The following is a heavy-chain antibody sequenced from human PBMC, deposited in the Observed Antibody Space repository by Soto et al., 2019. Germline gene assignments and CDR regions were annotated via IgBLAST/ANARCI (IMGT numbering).Heavy chain of an antibody. Sequence: PSETLALTCTVSGGSISSSSYYWGWIRQPPGKGLEWIGSIYYSGSTYYSPSLKSRVTISVDTSRNQFSLKLSSVTAADTAVYYCARQGLNVLRFLEWSPNWFDPWGQGTLVTVSS. J-gene: IGHJ5*02. CDR1: GGSISSSSYY. D-gene: IGHD3-3*01. CDR2: IYYSGST. V-gene: IGHV4-39*01. CDR3: ARQGLNVLRFLEWSPNWFDP.